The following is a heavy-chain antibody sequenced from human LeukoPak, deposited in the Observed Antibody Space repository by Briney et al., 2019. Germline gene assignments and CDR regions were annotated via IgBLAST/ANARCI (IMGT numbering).Heavy chain of an antibody. J-gene: IGHJ4*02. D-gene: IGHD3-3*01. V-gene: IGHV1-69*05. Sequence: EASVKVSCKASGGTFSSYAISWVRQAPGQGLEWMGGIIPIFGTANYAQKFQGRVTMTRDTSISTAYMELSRLRSDDTAVYYCARVDFWSGYYPTFDYWCQGTLVTVSS. CDR1: GGTFSSYA. CDR2: IIPIFGTA. CDR3: ARVDFWSGYYPTFDY.